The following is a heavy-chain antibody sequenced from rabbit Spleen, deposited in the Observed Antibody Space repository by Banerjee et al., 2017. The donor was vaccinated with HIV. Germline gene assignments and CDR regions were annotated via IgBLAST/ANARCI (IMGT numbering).Heavy chain of an antibody. J-gene: IGHJ4*01. CDR2: IYAGKGST. D-gene: IGHD4-1*01. V-gene: IGHV1S7*01. CDR3: ARDSGFYYSSGWGALSFNL. CDR1: GFDFSSYY. Sequence: QLKETGGGLVQPGGSLTLSCKASGFDFSSYYMSWVRQAPGKGLEWIGIIYAGKGSTDYASWVNGRFTISSDNAQNTVDLQMNSLTAADTATYFCARDSGFYYSSGWGALSFNLWGPGTLVTVS.